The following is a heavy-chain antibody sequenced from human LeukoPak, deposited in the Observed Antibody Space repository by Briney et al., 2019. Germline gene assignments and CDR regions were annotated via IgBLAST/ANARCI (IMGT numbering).Heavy chain of an antibody. CDR2: ISSSSSTI. CDR3: ARLYSGSYYDAFDI. V-gene: IGHV3-48*01. J-gene: IGHJ3*02. Sequence: PGGSLRLSCAASGFTSSSYSMNWVRQAPGKGLEWVSYISSSSSTIYYADSVKGRFTISRDNAKDSLYLQMNSLRAEDTAVYYCARLYSGSYYDAFDIWGQGTMVTVSS. D-gene: IGHD1-26*01. CDR1: GFTSSSYS.